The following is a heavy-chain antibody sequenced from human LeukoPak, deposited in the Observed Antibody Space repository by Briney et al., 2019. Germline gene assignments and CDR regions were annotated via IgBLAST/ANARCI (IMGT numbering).Heavy chain of an antibody. CDR2: ISADGGST. CDR3: AKESGKFDY. Sequence: GGSLRLSCVASGLTFHDYAMHWVRQAPGKGLEWVSLISADGGSTFYADSVRGRFSISRDNSKNSLYLQMNSLRTEDTAMYYCAKESGKFDYWGQGTLVTVSS. J-gene: IGHJ4*02. CDR1: GLTFHDYA. V-gene: IGHV3-43*02.